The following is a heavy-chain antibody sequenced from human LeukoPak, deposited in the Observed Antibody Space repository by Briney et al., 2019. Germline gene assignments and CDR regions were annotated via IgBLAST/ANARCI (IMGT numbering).Heavy chain of an antibody. Sequence: GGSLRLSCAASGFTFSSYGMHWVRQAPGKGLEWVAVIWYDGSNKYYADSVRGRFTISRDNSKNTLYLQMNSLRAEDTAVYYCAREPYMRAFDYWGQGTLVTVSS. CDR1: GFTFSSYG. V-gene: IGHV3-33*01. J-gene: IGHJ4*02. CDR3: AREPYMRAFDY. D-gene: IGHD2-2*01. CDR2: IWYDGSNK.